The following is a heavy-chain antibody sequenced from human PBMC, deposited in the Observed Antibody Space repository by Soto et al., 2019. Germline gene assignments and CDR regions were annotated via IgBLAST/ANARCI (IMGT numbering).Heavy chain of an antibody. CDR1: GGSISSGDYY. D-gene: IGHD4-17*01. J-gene: IGHJ4*02. Sequence: PSETLSLTCTVSGGSISSGDYYWSWIRQPPGKGLEWIGYIYYSGSTYYSPSFLGQVTISADKSINTAYLQWSSLKASDTAMYYCARQGNGAEGFDFWGQGALVTVSS. V-gene: IGHV4-30-4*01. CDR2: IYYSGST. CDR3: ARQGNGAEGFDF.